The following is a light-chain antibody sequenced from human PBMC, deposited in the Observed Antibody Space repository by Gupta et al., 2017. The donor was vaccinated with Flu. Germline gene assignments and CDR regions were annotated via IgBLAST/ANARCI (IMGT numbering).Light chain of an antibody. V-gene: IGKV3-15*01. CDR2: SSS. CDR1: QNVVGN. J-gene: IGKJ4*01. Sequence: LVMTRSPATLSVPPGDRAVLTCRASQNVVGNLALYQQKPSEATRRLMDSSSTRATGGPDRFSGSRFGTEFTHTISSLQSEDSAVYSCHQENNWPITFGGGTKVEIK. CDR3: HQENNWPIT.